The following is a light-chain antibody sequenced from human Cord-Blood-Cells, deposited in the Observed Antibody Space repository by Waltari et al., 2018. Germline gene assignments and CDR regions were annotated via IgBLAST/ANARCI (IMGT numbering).Light chain of an antibody. CDR1: SSNIGSNT. CDR3: AAWDDSLNGPV. J-gene: IGLJ3*02. Sequence: QSVLTQPPPASATPGQRVTIPCSGSSSNIGSNTVTWSQHIPGTSPKLLIYSNNQRPSGVPDRFSGSKAGTSASLAISGLQSEDEADYYCAAWDDSLNGPVFGGGTKLTVL. CDR2: SNN. V-gene: IGLV1-44*01.